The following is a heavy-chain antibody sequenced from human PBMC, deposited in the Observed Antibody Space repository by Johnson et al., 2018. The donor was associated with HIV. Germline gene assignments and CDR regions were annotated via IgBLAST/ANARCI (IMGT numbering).Heavy chain of an antibody. V-gene: IGHV3-9*01. D-gene: IGHD6-19*01. Sequence: VQLVESGGGVVQPGRSLRLSCAASGFTFISYAMHWVRQAPGKGLEWVSGISWNSGSIGYADSVKGRFTISRDNAKNSLYLQMNSLRAEDTAGYYCAREGKNGIAVQDAFDILGQGTLVAVS. CDR1: GFTFISYA. CDR3: AREGKNGIAVQDAFDI. CDR2: ISWNSGSI. J-gene: IGHJ3*02.